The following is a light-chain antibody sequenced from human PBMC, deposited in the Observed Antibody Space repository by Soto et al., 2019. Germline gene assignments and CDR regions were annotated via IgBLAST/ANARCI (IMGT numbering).Light chain of an antibody. CDR2: DAS. Sequence: DIQMTQSPSTLSASVGDRVTITCRASQSISSWLAWYQQKPGKAPKLLIYDASSLESGVPSRFSGSGSGTEFTLTISSLQPDDFATYSCQQYNSYSGEFGQGTKVEIK. CDR1: QSISSW. V-gene: IGKV1-5*01. J-gene: IGKJ1*01. CDR3: QQYNSYSGE.